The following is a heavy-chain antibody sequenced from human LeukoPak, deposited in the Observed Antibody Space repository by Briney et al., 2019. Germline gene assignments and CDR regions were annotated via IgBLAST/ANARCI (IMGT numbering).Heavy chain of an antibody. CDR1: GGSFSGYY. CDR3: ARGLPYIVVVPAAVNWFDP. V-gene: IGHV4-34*01. CDR2: INHSGST. J-gene: IGHJ5*02. Sequence: KPSETLSLTCAVYGGSFSGYYWSWIRQPPGRGLEWIGEINHSGSTNYNPSLKSRVTISVDTSKNQFSLKLSSVTAADTAVYYCARGLPYIVVVPAAVNWFDPWGQGTLVTVSS. D-gene: IGHD2-2*01.